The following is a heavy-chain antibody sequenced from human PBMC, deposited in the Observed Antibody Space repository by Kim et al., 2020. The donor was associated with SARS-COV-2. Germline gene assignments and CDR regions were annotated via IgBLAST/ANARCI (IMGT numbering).Heavy chain of an antibody. CDR3: AKDFSETGGPSSFGYYIGGLVDY. CDR2: ISYDGSNK. Sequence: GGSLRLSCAASGFTFSSYGMYWVRQAPGKGLEWVAVISYDGSNKYYADSVKGRFTISRDNSKNTLYLQVNSLRAEDTAVYYCAKDFSETGGPSSFGYYIGGLVDYWGQGTLVTVSS. V-gene: IGHV3-30*18. J-gene: IGHJ4*02. D-gene: IGHD3-22*01. CDR1: GFTFSSYG.